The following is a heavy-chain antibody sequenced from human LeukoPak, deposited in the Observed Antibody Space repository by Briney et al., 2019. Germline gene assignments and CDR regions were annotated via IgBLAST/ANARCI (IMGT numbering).Heavy chain of an antibody. CDR2: IYSSGTT. CDR1: GGSISSSNYY. J-gene: IGHJ4*02. V-gene: IGHV4-39*07. CDR3: ARVLRDTAMVSGYFDY. D-gene: IGHD5-18*01. Sequence: NTSETLSLTCTVSGGSISSSNYYWGWIRQPPGKGLEWIGIIYSSGTTNYNPSLKSRVTISVDTSKNQFSLKLSSVTAADTAVYYCARVLRDTAMVSGYFDYWGQGTLVTVSS.